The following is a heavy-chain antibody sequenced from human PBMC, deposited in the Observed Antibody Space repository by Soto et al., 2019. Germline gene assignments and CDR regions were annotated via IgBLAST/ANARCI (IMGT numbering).Heavy chain of an antibody. J-gene: IGHJ4*01. CDR2: IYSGGYT. D-gene: IGHD3-22*01. V-gene: IGHV3-66*01. Sequence: GGSLRLSCAASGFDVSNTDMSWVRQAPGKGLEWVSVIYSGGYTNYADSVKGRFIVSRDSPKNTLYLQMDSLRAEDTAVYYCAREAIIVIAAPEYYFEYWGHGTLVSVSS. CDR3: AREAIIVIAAPEYYFEY. CDR1: GFDVSNTD.